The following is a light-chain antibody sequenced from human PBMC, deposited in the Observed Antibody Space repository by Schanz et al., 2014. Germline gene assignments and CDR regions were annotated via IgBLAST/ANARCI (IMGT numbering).Light chain of an antibody. CDR2: DVS. Sequence: QSALTQPASVSGSPGQSITISCTGTSSDVGDYNYVSWYQHHPGKAPKLMIYDVSNRPSGVYDRFSGSKSGNTASMTISGLQAEDEADYYCCSYAGSSTLWVFGGGTKLTVL. CDR1: SSDVGDYNY. V-gene: IGLV2-14*03. J-gene: IGLJ3*02. CDR3: CSYAGSSTLWV.